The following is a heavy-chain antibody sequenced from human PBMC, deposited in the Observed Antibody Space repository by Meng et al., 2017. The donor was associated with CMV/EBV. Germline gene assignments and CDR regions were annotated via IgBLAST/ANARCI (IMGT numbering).Heavy chain of an antibody. J-gene: IGHJ1*01. Sequence: WVRQAPGKGLEWIGSIYYSGSTYYNPSLKSRVTISVDTSKNQFSLKLSSVTAADTAVYYCARLSAAADLYFQHWGQGTLVTVSS. D-gene: IGHD6-13*01. CDR3: ARLSAAADLYFQH. CDR2: IYYSGST. V-gene: IGHV4-39*01.